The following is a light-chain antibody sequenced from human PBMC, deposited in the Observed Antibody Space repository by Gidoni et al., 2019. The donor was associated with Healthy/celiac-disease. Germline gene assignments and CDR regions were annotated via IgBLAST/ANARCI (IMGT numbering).Light chain of an antibody. CDR2: DAS. CDR3: QQRSNWPSLT. CDR1: QSVSSY. Sequence: EIVFTQSPATLSLSPGERATISCRASQSVSSYLAWSQQKPGQAPRLLIYDASNRATGIPARFSGSGSGTDFTLTVSSLEPEDFAVYYCQQRSNWPSLTFGGGTKVEIK. V-gene: IGKV3-11*01. J-gene: IGKJ4*01.